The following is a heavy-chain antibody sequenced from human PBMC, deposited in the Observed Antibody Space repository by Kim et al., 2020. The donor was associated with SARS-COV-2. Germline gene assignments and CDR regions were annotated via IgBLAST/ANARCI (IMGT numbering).Heavy chain of an antibody. D-gene: IGHD6-19*01. CDR3: ARAPGIAVADPFDY. V-gene: IGHV4-34*01. J-gene: IGHJ4*02. Sequence: SPSLKSRVTISVDTSKNQFSLQLSSVTAADTAVYYCARAPGIAVADPFDYWGQGTLVTVSS.